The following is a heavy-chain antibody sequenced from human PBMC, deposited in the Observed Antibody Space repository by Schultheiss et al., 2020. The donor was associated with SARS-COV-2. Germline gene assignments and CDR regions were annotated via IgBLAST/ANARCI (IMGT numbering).Heavy chain of an antibody. V-gene: IGHV4-34*01. Sequence: SETLSLTCAVYGGSFSGYYWSWIRQPPGKGLEWIGEINHSGSTNYNPSLKSRVTISVDTSKNQFSLKLSSVTAADTAVYYCARGGARPRLPAPTQSFHNWFDPWGQGTLVNVSS. CDR2: INHSGST. D-gene: IGHD2-2*01. CDR3: ARGGARPRLPAPTQSFHNWFDP. J-gene: IGHJ5*02. CDR1: GGSFSGYY.